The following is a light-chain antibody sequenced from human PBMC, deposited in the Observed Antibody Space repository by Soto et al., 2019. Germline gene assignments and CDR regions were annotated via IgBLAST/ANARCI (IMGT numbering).Light chain of an antibody. V-gene: IGLV2-8*01. CDR3: SSYAGSSNV. CDR1: SSDVGGYNY. J-gene: IGLJ1*01. CDR2: EVN. Sequence: QSVLTQPPSASGSPGQSVAISCTGTSSDVGGYNYVSWYQQRPGKAPKLMIYEVNKRPSGVPDRFSGSKSGNTASLTVSGLQAEDEADYYCSSYAGSSNVFXTGTKVTVL.